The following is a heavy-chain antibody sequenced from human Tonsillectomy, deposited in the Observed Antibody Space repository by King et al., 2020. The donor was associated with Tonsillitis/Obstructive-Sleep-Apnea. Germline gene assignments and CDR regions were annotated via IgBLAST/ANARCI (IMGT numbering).Heavy chain of an antibody. Sequence: QLQESGPGLVKPSETLSLTCTVSGGSVSSGSYYWRWIRQPPGKGLGWIGYIYYSGSTNYNPSLKSRVTISLDTSKNQFSLKLSSVTAADTAVYYCARVESTFRDYWGQGTLVTVSS. CDR2: IYYSGST. CDR3: ARVESTFRDY. J-gene: IGHJ4*02. V-gene: IGHV4-61*01. CDR1: GGSVSSGSYY. D-gene: IGHD1-1*01.